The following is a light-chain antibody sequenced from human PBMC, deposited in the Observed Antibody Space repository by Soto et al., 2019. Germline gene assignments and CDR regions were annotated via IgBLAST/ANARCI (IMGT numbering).Light chain of an antibody. CDR3: QQYYSSPYT. V-gene: IGKV4-1*01. Sequence: DIVMTQSPDSLAVSLGERATINCKSSQSVLYSSNNKNDLAWYQQKPGQPPKLLIYWASIRESGVPDRFSGSGSGTDFTLTISSLQAEDVAVYYCQQYYSSPYTFGQGTKLEIK. CDR2: WAS. J-gene: IGKJ2*01. CDR1: QSVLYSSNNKND.